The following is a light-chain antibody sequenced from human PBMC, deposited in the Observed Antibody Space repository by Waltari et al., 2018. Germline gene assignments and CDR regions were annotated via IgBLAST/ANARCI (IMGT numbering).Light chain of an antibody. CDR2: AAS. J-gene: IGKJ3*01. Sequence: DIQLTQSPSSLSASVGDRVTMTCRASRIVSTSLNWYQHRPGKAPKLLIYAASSVQSGVPSRFSGSGSGTDFSLTITDLQPEDFATYYCQQSYNSIRSFGPGTKV. CDR3: QQSYNSIRS. V-gene: IGKV1-39*01. CDR1: RIVSTS.